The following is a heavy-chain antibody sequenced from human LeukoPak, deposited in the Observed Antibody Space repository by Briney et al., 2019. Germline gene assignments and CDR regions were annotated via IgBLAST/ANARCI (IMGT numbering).Heavy chain of an antibody. CDR1: GFTYKKYA. Sequence: PGGSLRLSCAASGFTYKKYAMHCVRQAPGKGLEWVAIIWYDGGNRYHADSVKGRFTISRDNSKNTLYLQLNSLRAEATDVYYCAREGHIAPADKAFDIWGQGTMVTVSS. CDR3: AREGHIAPADKAFDI. D-gene: IGHD6-13*01. V-gene: IGHV3-33*08. J-gene: IGHJ3*02. CDR2: IWYDGGNR.